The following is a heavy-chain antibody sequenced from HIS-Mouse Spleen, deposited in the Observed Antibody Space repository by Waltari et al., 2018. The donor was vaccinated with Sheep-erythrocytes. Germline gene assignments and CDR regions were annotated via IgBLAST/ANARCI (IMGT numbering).Heavy chain of an antibody. V-gene: IGHV3-21*01. J-gene: IGHJ4*02. D-gene: IGHD4-17*01. CDR1: GFPFSSYS. Sequence: EVQLVESGGGLVKPGGSLRLSCAASGFPFSSYSMKWVRQAPGKGLEWVSSISSSSSYIYYADSVKGRFTISRDNAKNSLYLQMNSLRAEDTAVYYCAREDYGDYFDYWGQGTLVTVSS. CDR2: ISSSSSYI. CDR3: AREDYGDYFDY.